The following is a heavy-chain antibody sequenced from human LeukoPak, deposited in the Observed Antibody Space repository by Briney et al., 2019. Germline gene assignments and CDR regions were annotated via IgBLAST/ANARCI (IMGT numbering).Heavy chain of an antibody. V-gene: IGHV3-30-3*01. CDR3: ARGSGHAFDI. CDR1: GFTFSSYA. CDR2: ISYDGSNK. D-gene: IGHD3-10*01. Sequence: GRSLRLSCAASGFTFSSYAMHWVRQAPGKGLEWVAVISYDGSNKYYADSVKGRFTISRDNSKNTLYLQMNSLRAEDTAVYYCARGSGHAFDIWGQGTMVTVSS. J-gene: IGHJ3*02.